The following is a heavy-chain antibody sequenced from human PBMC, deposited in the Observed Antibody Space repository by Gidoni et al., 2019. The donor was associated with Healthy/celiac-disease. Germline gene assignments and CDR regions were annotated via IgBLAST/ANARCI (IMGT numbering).Heavy chain of an antibody. CDR3: AREDGGHSSGYYYYYMDV. D-gene: IGHD6-6*01. CDR2: IIPIFGTA. J-gene: IGHJ6*03. Sequence: QVQLVQSGAEVKQPGSSVKVSCKASGGTFSSYAISWVRQAPGQGLEWMGGIIPIFGTANYAQKFQGRVTITADESTSTAYMELSSLRSEDTAVYYCAREDGGHSSGYYYYYMDVWGKGTTVTVSS. CDR1: GGTFSSYA. V-gene: IGHV1-69*01.